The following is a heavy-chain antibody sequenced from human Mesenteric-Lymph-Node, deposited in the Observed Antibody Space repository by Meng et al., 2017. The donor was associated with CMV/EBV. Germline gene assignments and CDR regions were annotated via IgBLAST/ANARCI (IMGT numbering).Heavy chain of an antibody. D-gene: IGHD6-13*01. J-gene: IGHJ4*02. CDR3: ARVGSSWHLYYFDY. V-gene: IGHV3-11*04. Sequence: GGSLRLSCAASGFTFSAYYMSWIRQAPGKGLEWVSYISSSGSTIYYADSVKGRFTISRNNAKTSLYLQMNSLRAEDTAVYYCARVGSSWHLYYFDYWGQGTLVTVSS. CDR1: GFTFSAYY. CDR2: ISSSGSTI.